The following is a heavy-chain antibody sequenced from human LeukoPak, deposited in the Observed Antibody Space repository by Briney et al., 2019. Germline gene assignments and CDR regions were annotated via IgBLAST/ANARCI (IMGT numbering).Heavy chain of an antibody. Sequence: GGSLRLSCAASGFTFSGSAMHWVRQASGKGLEWIGRIRGEANSYATAYTASVKGRFTISRDDSKNTAYLQMNSLKTEDTAVYYCTGLGRDDYVWGSHTQDYWGQGTLVTVSS. J-gene: IGHJ4*02. V-gene: IGHV3-73*01. CDR2: IRGEANSYAT. D-gene: IGHD3-16*01. CDR1: GFTFSGSA. CDR3: TGLGRDDYVWGSHTQDY.